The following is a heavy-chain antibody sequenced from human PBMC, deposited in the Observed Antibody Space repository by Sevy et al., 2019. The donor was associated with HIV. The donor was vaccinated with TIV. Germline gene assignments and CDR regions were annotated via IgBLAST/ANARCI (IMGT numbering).Heavy chain of an antibody. D-gene: IGHD6-13*01. Sequence: GGSLRLSCAASGFTSSNYAMSWVRQAPGKGLEWVSGLSGGGGSIYYADSVKGRFTISRDNSRNTLYLQMNSLRAEDTAVYYWAEDRIWGIWDSFDVWGQGTMVTVSS. CDR3: AEDRIWGIWDSFDV. CDR1: GFTSSNYA. J-gene: IGHJ3*01. V-gene: IGHV3-23*01. CDR2: LSGGGGSI.